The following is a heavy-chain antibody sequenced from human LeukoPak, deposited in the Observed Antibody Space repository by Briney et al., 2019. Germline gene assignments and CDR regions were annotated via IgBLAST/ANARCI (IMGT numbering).Heavy chain of an antibody. J-gene: IGHJ4*02. D-gene: IGHD1-7*01. V-gene: IGHV3-23*01. CDR3: AKDLAGTTSFDY. CDR2: ISDSGRST. CDR1: GFTFSSNA. Sequence: GGSLRLSCGASGFTFSSNAMYWVRQAPGKGLEWVSGISDSGRSTYYADSVKGRFTISRDKSKNMLYLQMNSLRAEDTAVYYCAKDLAGTTSFDYWVQGTLVTVSS.